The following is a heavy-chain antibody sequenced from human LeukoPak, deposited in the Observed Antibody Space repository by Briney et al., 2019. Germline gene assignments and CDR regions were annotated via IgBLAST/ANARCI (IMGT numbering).Heavy chain of an antibody. J-gene: IGHJ6*03. V-gene: IGHV4-4*02. CDR2: IYHSGST. CDR1: GASISRSNW. Sequence: SETLSLTCAVSGASISRSNWWSWVRQPPGKGLEWIGEIYHSGSTNHNPSLKSRVTISVDTSKNQFSLKLSSVTAADTAVYYCARVSGWYYYYYYMDVWGKGTTVTVSS. D-gene: IGHD6-19*01. CDR3: ARVSGWYYYYYYMDV.